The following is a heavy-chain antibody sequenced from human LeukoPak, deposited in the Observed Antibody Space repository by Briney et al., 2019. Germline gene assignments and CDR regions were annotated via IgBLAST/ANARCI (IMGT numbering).Heavy chain of an antibody. Sequence: SETLSLTCAVYGGSFSGYYWSWIRQPPGKGLEWIGEINHSGSTNYNPSLKSRVTISVDTSKNQFSLKLSSVTAADTAVYYCARDRTSIAARRGAFDIWGQGTMVTVSS. CDR1: GGSFSGYY. J-gene: IGHJ3*02. D-gene: IGHD6-6*01. CDR3: ARDRTSIAARRGAFDI. V-gene: IGHV4-34*01. CDR2: INHSGST.